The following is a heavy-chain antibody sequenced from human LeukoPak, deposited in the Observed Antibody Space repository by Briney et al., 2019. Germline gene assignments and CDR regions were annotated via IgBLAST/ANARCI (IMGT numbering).Heavy chain of an antibody. Sequence: SETLSLTCAVYGGSFSGYYWSWIRQPPGKGLEWIGEINRSGSTNYNPSLKSRVTVSVDTSKNQFSLKLSSVTAADTAVYYCASLVAAAGTPYWGQGTLVTVSS. D-gene: IGHD6-13*01. CDR3: ASLVAAAGTPY. J-gene: IGHJ4*02. CDR2: INRSGST. CDR1: GGSFSGYY. V-gene: IGHV4-34*01.